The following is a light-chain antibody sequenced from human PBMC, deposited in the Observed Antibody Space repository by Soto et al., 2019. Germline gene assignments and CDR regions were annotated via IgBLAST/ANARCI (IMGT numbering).Light chain of an antibody. Sequence: DIQMTQSPSSLSASVGDRVTITCRASQSISSYLTWYQQKPGKAPKLLIYAASSLQSGVPSRFSGRGSGTDFTLTISSLQPEDFATYYCQQSYSTQLYTFGQGTKLEIK. CDR2: AAS. J-gene: IGKJ2*01. V-gene: IGKV1-39*01. CDR1: QSISSY. CDR3: QQSYSTQLYT.